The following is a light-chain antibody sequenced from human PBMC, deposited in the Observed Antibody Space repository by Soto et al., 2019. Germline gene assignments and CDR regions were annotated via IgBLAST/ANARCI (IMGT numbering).Light chain of an antibody. CDR2: DAS. CDR1: QSVSSY. Sequence: EIVLTQSPATLSLSPGERATLSCRASQSVSSYLAWYQQKPGQAPRLLIYDASNRATGIPARFSGSGSGTDFTLTISSLEPEDFAVYYCQQRSNCPSTCGGGTKVEIK. V-gene: IGKV3-11*01. CDR3: QQRSNCPST. J-gene: IGKJ4*01.